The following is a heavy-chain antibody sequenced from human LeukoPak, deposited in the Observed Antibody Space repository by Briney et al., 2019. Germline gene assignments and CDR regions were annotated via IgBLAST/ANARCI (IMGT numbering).Heavy chain of an antibody. J-gene: IGHJ5*02. Sequence: PGRSLRLSCAASRFTFSSYGMHWVRQAPGKGLERVAVIWYDGSNKYYADSVKGRFTISRDNSKNTLYLQMNSLRAEDTAVYYCAREVLDIVVVPAAIAQYNWFDPWGQGTLVTVSS. V-gene: IGHV3-33*01. CDR2: IWYDGSNK. D-gene: IGHD2-2*03. CDR1: RFTFSSYG. CDR3: AREVLDIVVVPAAIAQYNWFDP.